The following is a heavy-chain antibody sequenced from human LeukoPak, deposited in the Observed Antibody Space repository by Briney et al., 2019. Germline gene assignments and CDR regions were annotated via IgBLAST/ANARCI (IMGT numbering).Heavy chain of an antibody. J-gene: IGHJ5*02. CDR3: ARVALSGSYIRWFDP. Sequence: SETLSLTCTVSGGSISSSSYYWGWIRQPPGKGLEWIGRIYYSGSTYYNPSLKSRVTISVDTSKNQFSLKLSSVTAADTAVYYCARVALSGSYIRWFDPWGQGTLVTVSS. CDR2: IYYSGST. CDR1: GGSISSSSYY. V-gene: IGHV4-39*07. D-gene: IGHD1-26*01.